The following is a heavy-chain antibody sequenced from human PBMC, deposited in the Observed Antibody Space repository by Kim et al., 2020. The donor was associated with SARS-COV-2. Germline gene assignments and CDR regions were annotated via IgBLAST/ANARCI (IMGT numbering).Heavy chain of an antibody. CDR3: ARTYYYGSGSYYNPFDY. J-gene: IGHJ4*02. Sequence: VKGRFTLSRDNSKTTLYLQMNSLRAEDTAVYYCARTYYYGSGSYYNPFDYWGQGTLVTVSS. D-gene: IGHD3-10*01. V-gene: IGHV3-30*07.